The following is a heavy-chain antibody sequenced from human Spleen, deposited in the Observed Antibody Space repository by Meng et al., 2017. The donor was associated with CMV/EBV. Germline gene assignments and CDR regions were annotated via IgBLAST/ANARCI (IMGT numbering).Heavy chain of an antibody. Sequence: ASVKVSCKASGYTFTTYGISWVRQAPGEGLEWVGWITAHNGYTNYAQNLQDRVTMTTDTSTSTAYMELRSLRSDDTAVYYCARGGDYGDFHDPFDYWGQGTLVTVSS. CDR1: GYTFTTYG. D-gene: IGHD4-17*01. V-gene: IGHV1-18*01. CDR2: ITAHNGYT. J-gene: IGHJ4*02. CDR3: ARGGDYGDFHDPFDY.